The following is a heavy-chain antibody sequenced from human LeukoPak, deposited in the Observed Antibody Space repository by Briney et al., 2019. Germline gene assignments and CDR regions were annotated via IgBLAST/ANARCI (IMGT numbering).Heavy chain of an antibody. CDR2: INHSGST. J-gene: IGHJ6*02. D-gene: IGHD5-12*01. CDR3: ARGLRSWHRHGYYYGMHV. Sequence: SETLSLTCAVYGGSVSGYYWSWIRQPPGKGLEWIGEINHSGSTNYNPSLKSRVTISVDTSKNQFSLKLSSVTAADTAVYYCARGLRSWHRHGYYYGMHVWGQGTTVTVSS. CDR1: GGSVSGYY. V-gene: IGHV4-34*01.